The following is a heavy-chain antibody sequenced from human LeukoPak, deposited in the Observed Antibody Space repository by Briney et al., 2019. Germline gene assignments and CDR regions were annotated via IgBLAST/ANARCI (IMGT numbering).Heavy chain of an antibody. Sequence: PGGSLRLSCAASGFTFGSYWMSWVRQAPGKGLEWVANIKEDGREKYYVDSVKGRFTISRDNAKNSLYLQMNSLRAEDTAVYYCARLTPRGVFDYWGQGTLVTVSS. D-gene: IGHD3-10*01. CDR3: ARLTPRGVFDY. CDR2: IKEDGREK. CDR1: GFTFGSYW. J-gene: IGHJ4*02. V-gene: IGHV3-7*01.